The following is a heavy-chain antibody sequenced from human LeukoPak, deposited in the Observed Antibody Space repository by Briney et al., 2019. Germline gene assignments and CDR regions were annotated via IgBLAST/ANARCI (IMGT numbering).Heavy chain of an antibody. Sequence: GASVKVSCKASGYTFTSYAMNWVRQAPGQGLEWVGWINTNTGNPTYAQGFTGRFVFSLDTSVSTAYLQISSLKAEDTAVYYCARDGDGIVVVPGFDPWGQGTLVTVSS. V-gene: IGHV7-4-1*02. D-gene: IGHD2-2*01. CDR2: INTNTGNP. CDR1: GYTFTSYA. J-gene: IGHJ5*02. CDR3: ARDGDGIVVVPGFDP.